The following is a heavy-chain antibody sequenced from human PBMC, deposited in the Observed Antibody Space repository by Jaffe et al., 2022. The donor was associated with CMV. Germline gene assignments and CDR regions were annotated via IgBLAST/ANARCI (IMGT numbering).Heavy chain of an antibody. CDR2: IYYSGST. J-gene: IGHJ2*01. CDR3: ARDGSGRVTNWYFDL. CDR1: GGSISSGGYY. Sequence: QVQLQESGPGLVKPSQTLSLTCTVSGGSISSGGYYWSWIRQHPGKGLEWIGYIYYSGSTYYNPSLKSRVTISVDTSKNQFSLKLSSVTAADTAVYYCARDGSGRVTNWYFDLWGRGTLVTVSS. V-gene: IGHV4-31*03. D-gene: IGHD3-10*01.